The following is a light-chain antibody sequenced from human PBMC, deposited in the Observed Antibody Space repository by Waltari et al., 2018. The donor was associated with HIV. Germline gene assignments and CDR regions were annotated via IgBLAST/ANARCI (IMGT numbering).Light chain of an antibody. V-gene: IGLV2-8*01. CDR3: SSFAGTNNLV. CDR1: SSDVGGYDY. J-gene: IGLJ2*01. Sequence: QSALTQPPSASGSPGQSVTIACTGTSSDVGGYDYVSWYQQHPGKAPKLMIYEVSKRPSGVPDGFSGSKAGSAASLTVSGLQAEDEADYYCSSFAGTNNLVFCGGTKLTVL. CDR2: EVS.